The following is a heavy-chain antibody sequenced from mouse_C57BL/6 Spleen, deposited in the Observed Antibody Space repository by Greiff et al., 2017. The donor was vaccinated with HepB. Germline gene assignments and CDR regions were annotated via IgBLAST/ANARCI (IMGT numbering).Heavy chain of an antibody. CDR3: ARSGFLFDY. CDR2: INPGSGGT. V-gene: IGHV1-54*01. J-gene: IGHJ2*01. CDR1: GYAFTNYL. D-gene: IGHD3-1*01. Sequence: QGQLQQPGAELVRPGTSVKVSFKAPGYAFTNYLIEWVKQRPGQGLEWIGVINPGSGGTNYNEKFKGKATLTADKSSSTAYMQLSSLTSEDSAVYFCARSGFLFDYWGKGTTLTVSS.